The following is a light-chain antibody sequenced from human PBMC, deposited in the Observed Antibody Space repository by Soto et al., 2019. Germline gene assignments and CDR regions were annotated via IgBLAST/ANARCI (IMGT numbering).Light chain of an antibody. J-gene: IGKJ1*01. V-gene: IGKV1-27*01. CDR2: AAS. CDR1: QGISNY. Sequence: QMTQSPSSLSASVGDRITITCRASQGISNYLAWYQQKPGKVPRLLSYAASTLHSGVPSRFSGSASGTEFTLTSSSLEPEDVATYYCQKYNSARSWTFGQGTKVEIK. CDR3: QKYNSARSWT.